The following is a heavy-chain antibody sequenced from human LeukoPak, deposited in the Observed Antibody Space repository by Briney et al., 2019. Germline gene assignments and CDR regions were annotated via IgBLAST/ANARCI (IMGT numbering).Heavy chain of an antibody. Sequence: PGGSLRLSCAASKFTFSSYAMSWVRQAPGKGLEWVANIKQDGSEKYYVDSVKGRFTISRDNAKNSLYLQMNSLRAEDTAVYYCARDWDWGYWGQGTLVTVSS. D-gene: IGHD3/OR15-3a*01. J-gene: IGHJ4*02. V-gene: IGHV3-7*03. CDR2: IKQDGSEK. CDR1: KFTFSSYA. CDR3: ARDWDWGY.